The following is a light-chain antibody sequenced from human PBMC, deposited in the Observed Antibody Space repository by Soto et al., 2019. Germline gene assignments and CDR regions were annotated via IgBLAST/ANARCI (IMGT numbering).Light chain of an antibody. Sequence: QSVLTQPASVSGSPGQSITISCTGTSSDVGSYNLVSWYQQHPGKAPKLMIYEGNKRPSGVSDRFSGSKSGNTASLVISGLQAEDEADYYCCSYAGSSTLVFGGGTKLTVL. CDR1: SSDVGSYNL. V-gene: IGLV2-23*01. CDR3: CSYAGSSTLV. CDR2: EGN. J-gene: IGLJ3*02.